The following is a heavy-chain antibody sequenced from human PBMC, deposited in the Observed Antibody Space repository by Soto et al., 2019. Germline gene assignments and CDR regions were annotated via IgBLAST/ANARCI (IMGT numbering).Heavy chain of an antibody. D-gene: IGHD1-1*01. Sequence: KTSETLSLTCTVSGGSVRSGDHYWGWIRQPPGKGLEWIGFIYYSGGTNYNPSLERRVTISIDTSKNQFSLSLTSVTAADTAVYYCVRVNWTYWHFDLWGRGTLVTVSS. CDR3: VRVNWTYWHFDL. V-gene: IGHV4-61*08. CDR2: IYYSGGT. J-gene: IGHJ2*01. CDR1: GGSVRSGDHY.